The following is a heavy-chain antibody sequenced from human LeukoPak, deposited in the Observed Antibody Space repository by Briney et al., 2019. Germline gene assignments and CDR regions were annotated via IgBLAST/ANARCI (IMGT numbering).Heavy chain of an antibody. J-gene: IGHJ4*02. V-gene: IGHV4-34*01. CDR2: INHGGGT. CDR3: ARGEDGTGDYRPTYFDS. CDR1: GGSFSDYF. Sequence: PSETLSLTCAVYGGSFSDYFWNWIRQPPGKGLEWIGEINHGGGTRYNPSLKSRATISVDTSKKQFSPNLTSVTAADTAVYYCARGEDGTGDYRPTYFDSWGQGTLVTVSS. D-gene: IGHD4-17*01.